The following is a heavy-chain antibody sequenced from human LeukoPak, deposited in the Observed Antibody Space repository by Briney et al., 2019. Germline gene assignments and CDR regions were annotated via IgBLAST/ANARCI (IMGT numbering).Heavy chain of an antibody. D-gene: IGHD3-22*01. CDR1: GGSISNYY. CDR2: IYYSGST. J-gene: IGHJ3*02. Sequence: SETLSLTCTVSGGSISNYYWSWIRQPPGKELGWIGYIYYSGSTNYNPSLTSRVTISVDTSKNQFSLNLSSVTAADTAVYYCARPSRTGSGWDAFDIWGQGTMVTVSS. CDR3: ARPSRTGSGWDAFDI. V-gene: IGHV4-59*08.